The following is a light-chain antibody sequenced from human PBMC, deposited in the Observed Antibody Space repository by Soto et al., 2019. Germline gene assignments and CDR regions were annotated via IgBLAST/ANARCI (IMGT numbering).Light chain of an antibody. CDR1: QSITTY. CDR2: GAS. Sequence: DIQMTQSPSFLSASVGGRVTITCRASQSITTYLNWYQQKPGKAPRLLMYGASNLQSGVPSRFSGSGSGTEFTLAISSLQPDDFATYFCHQTHSLPQTFGHGTKVDIK. CDR3: HQTHSLPQT. V-gene: IGKV1-39*01. J-gene: IGKJ1*01.